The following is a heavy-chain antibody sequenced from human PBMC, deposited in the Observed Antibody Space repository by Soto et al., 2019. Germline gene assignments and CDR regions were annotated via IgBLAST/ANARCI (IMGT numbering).Heavy chain of an antibody. D-gene: IGHD3-16*01. CDR1: GSTFSSDV. CDR2: ISGGTT. J-gene: IGHJ4*02. Sequence: GGSLRLSCVASGSTFSSDVMSWVRQAPGKGLEWVSGISGGTTYYVDSVKGRFTISRDNAKNSLYLEMNSLRAEDTAVYYCEPYGLDVWDGQWGQGTLVTVSS. CDR3: EPYGLDVWDGQ. V-gene: IGHV3-23*01.